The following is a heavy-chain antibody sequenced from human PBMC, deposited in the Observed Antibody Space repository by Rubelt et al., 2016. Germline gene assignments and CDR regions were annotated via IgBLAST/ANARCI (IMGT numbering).Heavy chain of an antibody. CDR3: ARDRLLDDSSGGDAFDI. D-gene: IGHD3-22*01. Sequence: QVQLVQSGAEVKKPGASVKVSYKASGYTFTSYAISWVRQAPGQGLEWMGRIIPILGIANYAQKFQGRVTITAYKATSTAYMELSSLRSEDTAVYYCARDRLLDDSSGGDAFDIWGQGTIVTVSS. V-gene: IGHV1-69*04. CDR2: IIPILGIA. J-gene: IGHJ3*02. CDR1: GYTFTSYA.